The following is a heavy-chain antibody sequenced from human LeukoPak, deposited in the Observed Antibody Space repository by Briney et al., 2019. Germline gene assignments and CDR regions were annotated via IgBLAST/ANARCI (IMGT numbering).Heavy chain of an antibody. CDR3: ARDPTYYYGSGRSRLTSWFDP. Sequence: SETLSLTCTVSGGSISSSSYYWSWIRQPAGKGLEWIGRIYTSGSTNYNPSLKSRVTMSVDTSKNQFSLKLSSVTAADTAVYYCARDPTYYYGSGRSRLTSWFDPWGQGTLVTVSS. D-gene: IGHD3-10*01. J-gene: IGHJ5*02. V-gene: IGHV4-61*02. CDR1: GGSISSSSYY. CDR2: IYTSGST.